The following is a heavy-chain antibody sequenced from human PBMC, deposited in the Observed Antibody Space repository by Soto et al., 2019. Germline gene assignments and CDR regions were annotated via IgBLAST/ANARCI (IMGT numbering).Heavy chain of an antibody. CDR2: ISYDGSNK. J-gene: IGHJ6*02. Sequence: GGSLRLSCAASGFTFSSYGMHWVRQAPGKGLEWVAVISYDGSNKYYADSVKGRLTISRDNSKNTLYLQMNSLRAEDTAVYYCAKDMGDGPPYGWDYYYGMDVWGQGTTVTVSS. D-gene: IGHD3-16*01. CDR3: AKDMGDGPPYGWDYYYGMDV. CDR1: GFTFSSYG. V-gene: IGHV3-30*18.